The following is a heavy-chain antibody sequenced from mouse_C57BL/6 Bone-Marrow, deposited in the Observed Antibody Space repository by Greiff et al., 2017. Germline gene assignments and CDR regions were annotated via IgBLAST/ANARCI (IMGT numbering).Heavy chain of an antibody. J-gene: IGHJ1*03. CDR2: INPNNGGT. V-gene: IGHV1-26*01. CDR3: ARSGVNYGSSGYFDV. D-gene: IGHD1-1*01. Sequence: VQLQQSGPELVKPGASVKISCKASGYTFTDYYMNWVKQSHGKSLEWIGDINPNNGGTSYNQKFKGKATLTVDKSSSTAYMELRSLTSEDSAVYYCARSGVNYGSSGYFDVWGTGTTVTVAS. CDR1: GYTFTDYY.